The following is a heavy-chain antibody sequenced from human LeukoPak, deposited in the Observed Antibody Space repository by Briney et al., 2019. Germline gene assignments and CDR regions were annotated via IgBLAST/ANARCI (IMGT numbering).Heavy chain of an antibody. V-gene: IGHV1-3*01. CDR2: INAGNGNT. J-gene: IGHJ6*02. CDR1: GYTFTSYA. Sequence: HVASVTVSCKASGYTFTSYAMHWVRQAPGQGLEWMGWINAGNGNTKYSQKFQGRVTITRDTSAGTAYMELSSLRSEDTAVYYCARAMVRGVIRYYYYGMDVWGQGTTVTVSS. D-gene: IGHD3-10*01. CDR3: ARAMVRGVIRYYYYGMDV.